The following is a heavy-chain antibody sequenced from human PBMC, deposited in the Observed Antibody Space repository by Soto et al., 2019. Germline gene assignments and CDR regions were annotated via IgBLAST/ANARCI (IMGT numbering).Heavy chain of an antibody. D-gene: IGHD6-13*01. CDR1: GFTFSSYS. CDR3: ARSPGIAAAGTGGSYYYYGMDV. CDR2: ISSSSSTI. Sequence: PGGSLRLSCAASGFTFSSYSMNWVRQAPGKGLEWVSYISSSSSTIYYADSVKGRFTISRDNAKNSLYLQMNSLRDEDTAVYYCARSPGIAAAGTGGSYYYYGMDVWGQGTTVTVSS. V-gene: IGHV3-48*02. J-gene: IGHJ6*02.